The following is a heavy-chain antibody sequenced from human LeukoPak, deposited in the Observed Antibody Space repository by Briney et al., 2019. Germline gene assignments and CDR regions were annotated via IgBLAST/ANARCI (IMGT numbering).Heavy chain of an antibody. V-gene: IGHV4-31*03. CDR1: GGSISSGGYY. Sequence: PSETLSLTCTVSGGSISSGGYYWSWIRQHPGKGLEWIGYIYYSGSTYYNPSLKSRVTISVDTSKNQFSLKLSSVTAVDTAVYYCATSRGLRLGELSPWGQGTLVTVSS. D-gene: IGHD3-16*02. CDR2: IYYSGST. J-gene: IGHJ4*02. CDR3: ATSRGLRLGELSP.